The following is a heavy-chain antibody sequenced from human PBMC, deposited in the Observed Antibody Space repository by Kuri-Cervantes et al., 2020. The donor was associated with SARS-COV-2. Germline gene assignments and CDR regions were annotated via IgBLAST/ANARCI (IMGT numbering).Heavy chain of an antibody. J-gene: IGHJ4*02. Sequence: GESLKISCAVSGFTFSTSAMNWVRQAPGKGLEWVSSITGSGGSTYFAASVKGRFTISRYNSTNTLYLQMNSLRAEDTAVYYCARGGYSSSSGHYFDYWGQGTLVTVSS. V-gene: IGHV3-23*01. CDR1: GFTFSTSA. CDR2: ITGSGGST. D-gene: IGHD6-6*01. CDR3: ARGGYSSSSGHYFDY.